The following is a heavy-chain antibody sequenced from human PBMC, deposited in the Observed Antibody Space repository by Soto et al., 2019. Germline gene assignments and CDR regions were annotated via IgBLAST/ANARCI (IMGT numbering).Heavy chain of an antibody. V-gene: IGHV3-23*01. J-gene: IGHJ6*02. CDR2: IRGPGSVT. D-gene: IGHD3-16*01. Sequence: EVQLLESGGGLVQPGGSLRLSCAASGSFFSSYAMNWVRQAPGTGLEWVSSIRGPGSVTYYADSVKGRFTISRDNSKDTLYMQMNSLRVEATAGYYCAKGGFWVHYGMDVWGQGTTVTVSS. CDR1: GSFFSSYA. CDR3: AKGGFWVHYGMDV.